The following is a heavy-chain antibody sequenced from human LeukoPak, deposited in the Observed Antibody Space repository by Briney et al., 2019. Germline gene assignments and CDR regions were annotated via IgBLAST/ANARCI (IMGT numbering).Heavy chain of an antibody. Sequence: ASVKVSCKASGYTFTSYYLHWVRQAPGQGLEWVGLINPQSDVTKYAQKFQGRVTMTRDTSTSTAYMELSRLRSDDTAVYYCARVSGYYDSSGWATYAYDIWGQGTKVTVSS. D-gene: IGHD3-22*01. V-gene: IGHV1-2*02. CDR2: INPQSDVT. J-gene: IGHJ3*02. CDR3: ARVSGYYDSSGWATYAYDI. CDR1: GYTFTSYY.